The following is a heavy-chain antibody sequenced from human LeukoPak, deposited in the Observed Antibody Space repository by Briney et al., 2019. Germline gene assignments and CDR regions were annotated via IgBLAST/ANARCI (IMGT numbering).Heavy chain of an antibody. CDR2: VSGSGTTT. CDR3: ARAFNYDSSGYYPRAFDI. CDR1: GFTFGSYA. Sequence: GGSLRLSCAASGFTFGSYAMIWVRQAPGKGLEWVSTVSGSGTTTYSADSVEGRFTISRDNSKDTLYLQMNSLRAEDTAVYYCARAFNYDSSGYYPRAFDIWGQGTMVTVSS. J-gene: IGHJ3*02. D-gene: IGHD3-22*01. V-gene: IGHV3-23*01.